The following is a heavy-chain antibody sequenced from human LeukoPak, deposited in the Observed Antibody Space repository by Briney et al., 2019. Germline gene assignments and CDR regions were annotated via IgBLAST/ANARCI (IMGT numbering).Heavy chain of an antibody. CDR2: ISYDGSNK. Sequence: GGSLRLSCAASGFTFSSYAMHWVRQAPGKGLEWVAVISYDGSNKYYADSVKGRFTISRDNSKNTLYLQMNSLRAEDTAVYYCAKAFGVVNNWFDLWGQGTLVTVSS. V-gene: IGHV3-30*01. D-gene: IGHD3-3*01. CDR3: AKAFGVVNNWFDL. J-gene: IGHJ5*02. CDR1: GFTFSSYA.